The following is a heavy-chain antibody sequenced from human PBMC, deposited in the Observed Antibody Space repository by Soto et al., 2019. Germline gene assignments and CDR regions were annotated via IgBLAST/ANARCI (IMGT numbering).Heavy chain of an antibody. D-gene: IGHD2-21*01. CDR2: IATGGHRI. CDR3: AGEHVLMFASYDAFSV. CDR1: GFARDTYD. V-gene: IGHV3-48*03. J-gene: IGHJ3*01. Sequence: GGSLRLSCTSSGFARDTYDMNWVRLAPGKYLEGISHIATGGHRIYYADSVKGRFKISRDNARNSLYLQMNSMRDDDTALCHCAGEHVLMFASYDAFSVWGQGAFVTVSS.